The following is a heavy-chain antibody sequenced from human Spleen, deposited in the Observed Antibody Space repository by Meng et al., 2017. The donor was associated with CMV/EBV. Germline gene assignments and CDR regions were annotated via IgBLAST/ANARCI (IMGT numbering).Heavy chain of an antibody. D-gene: IGHD2-21*01. CDR2: INSDGSRP. Sequence: GESLKISCAASGFTFNRCSIHWVRQAPGKGLVWVSRINSDGSRPNYADSVRGRFTVSRDNAKNTLYLQMNSLRAEDTAVYYCALESIVGSLSSLDYWGQGALVTVSS. V-gene: IGHV3-74*01. CDR3: ALESIVGSLSSLDY. J-gene: IGHJ4*02. CDR1: GFTFNRCS.